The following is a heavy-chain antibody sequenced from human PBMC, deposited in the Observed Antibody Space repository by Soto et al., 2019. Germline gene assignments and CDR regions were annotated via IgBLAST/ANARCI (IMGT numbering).Heavy chain of an antibody. CDR3: AKDRWGPYGDYVIYYYYGMDV. Sequence: GGSLRLSCAASGFTFSSYGMHWVRQAPGKGLEWVAVISYDGSNKYYADSVKGRFTISRDNSKNTLYLQMNSLRAEDTAVYYCAKDRWGPYGDYVIYYYYGMDVWGQGTTVTVSS. CDR1: GFTFSSYG. D-gene: IGHD4-17*01. J-gene: IGHJ6*02. V-gene: IGHV3-30*18. CDR2: ISYDGSNK.